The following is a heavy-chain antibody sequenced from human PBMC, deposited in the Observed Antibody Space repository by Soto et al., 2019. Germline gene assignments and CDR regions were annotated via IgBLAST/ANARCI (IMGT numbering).Heavy chain of an antibody. V-gene: IGHV1-24*01. J-gene: IGHJ3*02. D-gene: IGHD2-2*01. Sequence: GASVKVSCKVSGYTLTELSMHWVRQAPGKGLEWMGGFDPEDGETIYAQKFQGRVTMTEDTSTDTAYMELSSLRSEDTAVYYYATVRYFSSTSCYLGDVFDIWGQGTMVTVSS. CDR2: FDPEDGET. CDR1: GYTLTELS. CDR3: ATVRYFSSTSCYLGDVFDI.